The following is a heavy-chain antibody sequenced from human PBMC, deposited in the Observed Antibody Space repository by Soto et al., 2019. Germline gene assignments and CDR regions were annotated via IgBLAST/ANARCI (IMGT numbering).Heavy chain of an antibody. D-gene: IGHD1-26*01. J-gene: IGHJ2*01. CDR3: ARDRGLVGAHWYFDL. Sequence: EVQLVESGGGLVQPGGSLRLSCAASGFTFSSYSMNWVRQAPGKGLEWVAYISSSSSTIYYADSVKGRFTISRDNAKNSLYLQMKSLRDEDTAVYYCARDRGLVGAHWYFDLWGRGTLVTVSS. V-gene: IGHV3-48*02. CDR2: ISSSSSTI. CDR1: GFTFSSYS.